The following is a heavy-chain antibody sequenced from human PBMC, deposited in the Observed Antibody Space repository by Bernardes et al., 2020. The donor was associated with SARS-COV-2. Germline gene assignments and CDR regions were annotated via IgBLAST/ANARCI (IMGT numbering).Heavy chain of an antibody. Sequence: SETLSLTCTVSGGSISSSSYYWGWIRQPPGKGLEWIGSIYYSGSTYYNPSLKSRVTISVDTSKNQFSLKLSSVTAADTAVYYCARYCSSTSCYLPGFDYWGQGTQITVSS. J-gene: IGHJ4*02. V-gene: IGHV4-39*07. D-gene: IGHD2-2*01. CDR1: GGSISSSSYY. CDR2: IYYSGST. CDR3: ARYCSSTSCYLPGFDY.